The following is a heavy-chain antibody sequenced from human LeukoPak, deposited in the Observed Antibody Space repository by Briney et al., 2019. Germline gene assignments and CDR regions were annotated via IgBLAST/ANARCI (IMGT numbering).Heavy chain of an antibody. D-gene: IGHD5-12*01. CDR1: GGSISSGDYY. J-gene: IGHJ5*02. V-gene: IGHV4-30-4*01. CDR2: IYYSGST. CDR3: ARLQTVATIMSWFDP. Sequence: SETLSLTCTVSGGSISSGDYYWSWIRQPPGKGLEWIGYIYYSGSTYYNPSLKSRVTISVDTSKNQFSLKLSSVTAADTAVYHCARLQTVATIMSWFDPWGQGTLVTVSS.